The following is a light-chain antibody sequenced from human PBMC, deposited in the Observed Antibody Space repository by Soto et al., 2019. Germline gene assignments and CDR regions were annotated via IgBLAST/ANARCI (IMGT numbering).Light chain of an antibody. J-gene: IGKJ1*01. CDR3: QQYNNWPRGT. CDR2: GAS. V-gene: IGKV3-15*01. Sequence: EIVMTQSPATLSVSTGESATLSCRASQSVSSDLAWYQQNPGQAPRLLIYGASTRATGIPARFSGSGSGTEFTLTISSLQSEDFAVYYCQQYNNWPRGTLGQGTKVDIK. CDR1: QSVSSD.